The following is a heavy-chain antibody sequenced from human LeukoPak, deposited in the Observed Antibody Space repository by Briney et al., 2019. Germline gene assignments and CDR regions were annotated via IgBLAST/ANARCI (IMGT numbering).Heavy chain of an antibody. CDR1: GFTFSSYA. D-gene: IGHD4-17*01. CDR3: AKDSNGDYPLYFDY. CDR2: ISGSGGNT. J-gene: IGHJ4*02. V-gene: IGHV3-23*01. Sequence: GGSLRLSCAASGFTFSSYAMSWVRQAPGKGLEWVSTISGSGGNTYYADSVKGRFTISRDNSKNTLYLQMNSLRAEDTAVYYCAKDSNGDYPLYFDYWGQGTLVTVSS.